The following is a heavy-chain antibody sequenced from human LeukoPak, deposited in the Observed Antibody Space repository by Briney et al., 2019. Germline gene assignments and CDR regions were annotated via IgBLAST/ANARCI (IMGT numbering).Heavy chain of an antibody. Sequence: GASVKVSCKASGYTFTSYDINWVRQATGQGLEWMGWMNPNSGNTGYAQKFQGRVTMTRNTSISTAYMELSSLRSEDMAVYYCARGSYYGSGFLFDYWGQGTLVTVSS. V-gene: IGHV1-8*01. CDR2: MNPNSGNT. CDR3: ARGSYYGSGFLFDY. CDR1: GYTFTSYD. J-gene: IGHJ4*02. D-gene: IGHD3-10*01.